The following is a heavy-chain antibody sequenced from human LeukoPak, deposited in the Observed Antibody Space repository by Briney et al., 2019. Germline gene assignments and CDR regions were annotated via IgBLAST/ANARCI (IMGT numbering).Heavy chain of an antibody. J-gene: IGHJ4*02. CDR3: ARTGFRLSRVDY. V-gene: IGHV3-53*01. Sequence: GGSLRLSCAASGFTVSSNYMSWVRQAPGKGLEWVSVIYSGGSTYYADSVKGRFTISRDNSKNTLYLQMNSLRAEDTAVYYCARTGFRLSRVDYWGQGTLVTVSS. CDR2: IYSGGST. CDR1: GFTVSSNY. D-gene: IGHD6-25*01.